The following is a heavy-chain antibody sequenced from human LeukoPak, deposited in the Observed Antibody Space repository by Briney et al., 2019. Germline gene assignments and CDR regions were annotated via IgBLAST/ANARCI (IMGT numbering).Heavy chain of an antibody. CDR2: IKQDGIEK. Sequence: GGSLRLSCAASGFTLSNHWMIWVRQAPGKGLECVANIKQDGIEKYYLDSVKGRFTISRDSAKNSVYLQMNSLRVEDTAVYYCERGWAVDFWGQGTLVTVSS. CDR3: ERGWAVDF. D-gene: IGHD5-24*01. J-gene: IGHJ4*02. V-gene: IGHV3-7*01. CDR1: GFTLSNHW.